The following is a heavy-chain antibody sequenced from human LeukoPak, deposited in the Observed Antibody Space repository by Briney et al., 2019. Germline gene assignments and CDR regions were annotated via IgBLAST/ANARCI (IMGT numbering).Heavy chain of an antibody. V-gene: IGHV3-23*01. Sequence: GGSLRLSCAASGFTFSTYGMNWVRQAPGKGLEWVSTISRSGNITYYADSVKGRFTISRDNSKNTLYLQMNSLRADDTAIYYCATGNPAVAGTKYWGQGILVTVSS. CDR2: ISRSGNIT. D-gene: IGHD6-19*01. CDR1: GFTFSTYG. CDR3: ATGNPAVAGTKY. J-gene: IGHJ4*02.